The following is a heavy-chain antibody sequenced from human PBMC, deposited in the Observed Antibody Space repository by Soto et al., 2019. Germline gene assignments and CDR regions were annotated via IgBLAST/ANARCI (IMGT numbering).Heavy chain of an antibody. Sequence: SETLSLTCTVSGGSISSSSYYWGWIRQPPGKGLEWIGSNYYSGNTYYNPSLKSRVTISVDTYKNQFSLKLSSVTAADTAVYYCARPGYSSGWAPDYWGQGTLVTVSS. D-gene: IGHD6-19*01. J-gene: IGHJ4*02. CDR3: ARPGYSSGWAPDY. CDR1: GGSISSSSYY. V-gene: IGHV4-39*01. CDR2: NYYSGNT.